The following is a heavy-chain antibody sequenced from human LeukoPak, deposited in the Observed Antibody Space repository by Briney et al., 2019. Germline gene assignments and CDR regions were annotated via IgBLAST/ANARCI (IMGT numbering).Heavy chain of an antibody. CDR1: GFTFDDYA. Sequence: GGSLKLSCAASGFTFDDYAMHWVRQAPGKGLEWVSGISWNSGSIGYADSVKGRFTISRDNAKNSLYLQMNSLRAEDTALYYCVKDMGGKSSSWYGGVIVFDTWAKGKMSPSLQ. D-gene: IGHD6-13*01. CDR2: ISWNSGSI. V-gene: IGHV3-9*01. J-gene: IGHJ3*02. CDR3: VKDMGGKSSSWYGGVIVFDT.